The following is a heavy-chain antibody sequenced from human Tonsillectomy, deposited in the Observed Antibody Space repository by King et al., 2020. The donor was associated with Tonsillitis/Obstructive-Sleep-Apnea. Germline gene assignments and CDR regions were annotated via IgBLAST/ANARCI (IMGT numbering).Heavy chain of an antibody. J-gene: IGHJ4*02. CDR3: AGAPYYGDDY. CDR1: GGSFSGYF. V-gene: IGHV4-34*01. CDR2: INHSGST. Sequence: VQLQQWGAGLLKPSETLSLTCAVYGGSFSGYFWSWIRQPPGEGLEWIGKINHSGSTNYNPSLKSRVTMSVDTSKNQFSLKVSSVTAADTAVYYCAGAPYYGDDYWGQGALVTVSS. D-gene: IGHD4-17*01.